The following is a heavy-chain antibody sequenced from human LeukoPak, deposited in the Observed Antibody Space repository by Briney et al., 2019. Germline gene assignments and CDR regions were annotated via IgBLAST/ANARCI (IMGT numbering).Heavy chain of an antibody. Sequence: PETLSLTCTVSGGSISSSSYYWGWIRQPPGKGLEWIGSIYYSGSTYYNPSLKSRVTISVDTSKNQFSLKLSSVTAADTAVYYCARQSGGYYYPNYFDYWGQGTLVTVSS. CDR1: GGSISSSSYY. CDR3: ARQSGGYYYPNYFDY. V-gene: IGHV4-39*01. J-gene: IGHJ4*02. D-gene: IGHD3-22*01. CDR2: IYYSGST.